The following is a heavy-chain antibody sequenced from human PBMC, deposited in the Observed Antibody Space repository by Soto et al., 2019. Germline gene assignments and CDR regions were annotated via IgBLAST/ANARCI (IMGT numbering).Heavy chain of an antibody. CDR2: ISGSGGST. V-gene: IGHV3-23*01. J-gene: IGHJ6*02. CDR1: GFTFSSYA. D-gene: IGHD6-13*01. CDR3: AKDRVKLWRLPPVSHGMAV. Sequence: EVQLLESGGGLVQPGGSLRLSCAASGFTFSSYAMSWVRQAPGKGLEWVSAISGSGGSTYYADSVKGRFIISTDNSKNTLYLQMNSLRAEDTAVYYCAKDRVKLWRLPPVSHGMAVWGQGTTVTVSS.